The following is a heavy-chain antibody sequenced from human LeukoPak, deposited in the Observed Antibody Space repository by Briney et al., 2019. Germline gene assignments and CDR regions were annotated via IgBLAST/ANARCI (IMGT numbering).Heavy chain of an antibody. CDR3: AKNHYSSSRDYFDY. D-gene: IGHD6-13*01. CDR2: ISGSGAST. Sequence: AGGSLRLSCAASGFTFSSYAMTWVRQAPGKGLEWVSVISGSGASTNYADSVKGRFIISRDNSKNTLYLQMNSLRAEDTAVYYCAKNHYSSSRDYFDYWGQGTLVTVSS. J-gene: IGHJ4*02. CDR1: GFTFSSYA. V-gene: IGHV3-23*01.